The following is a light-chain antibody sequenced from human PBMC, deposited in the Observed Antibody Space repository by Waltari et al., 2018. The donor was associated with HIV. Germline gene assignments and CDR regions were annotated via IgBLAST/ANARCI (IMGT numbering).Light chain of an antibody. J-gene: IGKJ2*01. CDR1: QGITNN. CDR2: AAS. V-gene: IGKV1-27*01. Sequence: DIQMTQSPSSLSASVGDRVTITCRASQGITNNLAWYQQRPGTVPKLLIFAASTLPSGVPSRFSASGSGTDFTLTISRLQPEDVATYFCQEYYSAPYTFGQGTKLDIK. CDR3: QEYYSAPYT.